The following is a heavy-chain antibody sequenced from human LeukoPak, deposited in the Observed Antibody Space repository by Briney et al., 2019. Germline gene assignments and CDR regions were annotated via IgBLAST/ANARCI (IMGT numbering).Heavy chain of an antibody. Sequence: GGSLRLSCVASGFTFSNYALTWIRQAPGKGLEWVSAISGSAGSTYYADSVKGRFTISRDNSKNTLYLQMNSLRAEDTAVYYCAKGTLLLGYYGMDVWGQGTTVTVSS. D-gene: IGHD3-22*01. V-gene: IGHV3-23*01. J-gene: IGHJ6*02. CDR1: GFTFSNYA. CDR2: ISGSAGST. CDR3: AKGTLLLGYYGMDV.